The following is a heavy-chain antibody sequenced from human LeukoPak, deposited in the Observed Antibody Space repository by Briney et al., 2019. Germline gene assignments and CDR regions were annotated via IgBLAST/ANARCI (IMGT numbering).Heavy chain of an antibody. J-gene: IGHJ3*02. CDR1: GYTFTGYY. V-gene: IGHV1-2*02. CDR3: ARFPRLLWFGDSAFDI. D-gene: IGHD3-10*01. Sequence: GASVKVSCKASGYTFTGYYKHWVRQAPGQGLEWMGLINPNSGGTNYAQKFQGRVTMTRDTSISTAYMELSRLRSDDTAVYYCARFPRLLWFGDSAFDIWGQGTMVTVSS. CDR2: INPNSGGT.